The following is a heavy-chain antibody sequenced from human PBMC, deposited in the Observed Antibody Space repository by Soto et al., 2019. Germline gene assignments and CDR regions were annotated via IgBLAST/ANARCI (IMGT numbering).Heavy chain of an antibody. CDR1: GGTFSSYA. J-gene: IGHJ6*02. CDR3: AKRGVLVPAAMGYYYGMDV. CDR2: IIPIFGTA. V-gene: IGHV1-69*12. Sequence: QVQLVQSGAEVKKPGSSVKVSCKASGGTFSSYAISWVRQAPGQGLEWMGGIIPIFGTANYAQKFQGRVTITADESTSTAYMELSSLRSEDTAVYYCAKRGVLVPAAMGYYYGMDVWGQGTTVTVSS. D-gene: IGHD2-2*01.